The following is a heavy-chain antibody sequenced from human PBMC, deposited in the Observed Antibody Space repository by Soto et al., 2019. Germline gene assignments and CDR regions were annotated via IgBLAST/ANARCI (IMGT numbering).Heavy chain of an antibody. D-gene: IGHD4-17*01. CDR1: GYTFTSHD. CDR3: ARCDYGVYARFDY. CDR2: MNPNSGNT. V-gene: IGHV1-8*01. J-gene: IGHJ4*02. Sequence: QVQLVQSGTEVKKPGASVKVSCKASGYTFTSHDINWVRQATGQGLEWMGWMNPNSGNTGYAQKFQGRVTMTRNTSIGTAYMELSSLRSEDTAVYYCARCDYGVYARFDYWGQGTLVTVSS.